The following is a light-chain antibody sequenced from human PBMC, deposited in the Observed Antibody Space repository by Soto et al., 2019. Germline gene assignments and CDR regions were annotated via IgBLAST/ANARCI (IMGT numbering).Light chain of an antibody. CDR2: GAS. CDR3: QQYGSSPPQT. Sequence: EIVWTQSPGTLSLSPGERATLSCRASQSVSSSYLAWYQQKPGQAPRLLIYGASSRATGIPDRFSGSGSGTDFTLTISRLEPEDFAVYYCQQYGSSPPQTFGQGTKLEIK. CDR1: QSVSSSY. V-gene: IGKV3-20*01. J-gene: IGKJ2*01.